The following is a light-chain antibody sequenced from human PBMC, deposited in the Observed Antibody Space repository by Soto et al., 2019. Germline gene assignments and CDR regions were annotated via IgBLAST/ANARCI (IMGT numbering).Light chain of an antibody. CDR3: SSYTSSSTTLV. CDR2: EVS. V-gene: IGLV2-14*01. J-gene: IGLJ1*01. Sequence: QSALTQPAALSGSPEQSITISCTGTISDVGGYNYVSWYQQHPGKAPKLMIYEVSNRPSGVSNRFSGSKSGNTASLTISGLQAEDEADYYCSSYTSSSTTLVFGKGTRVT. CDR1: ISDVGGYNY.